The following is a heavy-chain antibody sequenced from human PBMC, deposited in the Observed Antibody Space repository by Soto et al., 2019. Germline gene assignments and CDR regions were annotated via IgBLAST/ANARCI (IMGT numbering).Heavy chain of an antibody. CDR1: GYSFSSYW. CDR3: ARQNSNYWIDY. D-gene: IGHD4-4*01. Sequence: GESLKISCKGSGYSFSSYWIGWLRLVPGKGLEWMGIIYPGDSDTRYSPSFQGQVTISADKPISTAYLQWSSLKASDTAMYYCARQNSNYWIDYWGQGTLVTVSS. V-gene: IGHV5-51*01. J-gene: IGHJ4*02. CDR2: IYPGDSDT.